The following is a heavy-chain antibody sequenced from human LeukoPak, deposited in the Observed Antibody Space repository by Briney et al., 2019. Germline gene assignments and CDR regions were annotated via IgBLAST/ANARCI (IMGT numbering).Heavy chain of an antibody. CDR1: GYTFTGYY. CDR2: INPNSGGT. J-gene: IGHJ6*02. CDR3: ARDQAYYYYGMDV. Sequence: ASVKVSCKASGYTFTGYYMHWVRQAPGQGLEWMGWINPNSGGTNYAQKFQGWVTMTRDTSISTAYMELSRLRSDDTAVYYCARDQAYYYYGMDVWGQGTTVTVSS. V-gene: IGHV1-2*04.